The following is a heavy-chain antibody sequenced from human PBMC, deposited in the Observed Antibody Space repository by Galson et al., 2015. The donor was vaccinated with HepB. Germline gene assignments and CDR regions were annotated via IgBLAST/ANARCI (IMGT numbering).Heavy chain of an antibody. Sequence: SLRLSCAASGFTFSSYGMHWVRQAPGKGLEWVAVISYDGSNKYYADSVKGRFTISRDNSKNTLYLQMNSLRAEDTAVYYCAKDPVDCSSTSCYRCYYYYMDVWGKGTTVTVSS. D-gene: IGHD2-2*01. CDR2: ISYDGSNK. J-gene: IGHJ6*03. CDR3: AKDPVDCSSTSCYRCYYYYMDV. CDR1: GFTFSSYG. V-gene: IGHV3-30*18.